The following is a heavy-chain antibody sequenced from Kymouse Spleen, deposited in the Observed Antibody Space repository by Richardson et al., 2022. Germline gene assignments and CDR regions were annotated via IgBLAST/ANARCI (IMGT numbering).Heavy chain of an antibody. J-gene: IGHJ6*02. CDR1: GFTFSSYS. CDR2: ISSSSSTI. Sequence: EVQLVESGGGLVQPGGSLRLSCAASGFTFSSYSMNWVRQAPGKGLEWVSYISSSSSTIYYADSVKGRFTISRDNAKNSLYLQMNSLRDEDTAVYYCARGSTVTTRYYYYYGMDVWGQGTTVTVSS. V-gene: IGHV3-48*02. CDR3: ARGSTVTTRYYYYYGMDV. D-gene: IGHD4-11,IGHD4-11*01.